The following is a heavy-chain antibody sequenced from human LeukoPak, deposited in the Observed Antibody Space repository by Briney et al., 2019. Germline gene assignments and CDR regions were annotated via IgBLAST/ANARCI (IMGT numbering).Heavy chain of an antibody. CDR3: ARDLYDSSGYYYLPFDY. Sequence: GGSLRLSCAASGFTFSSYSMNWVRQAPGKGLEWVSYISSSGSTIYYADSVKGRFTISRDNAKNSLYLQMNSLRAEDTAVYYCARDLYDSSGYYYLPFDYWGQGTLVTVSS. J-gene: IGHJ4*02. V-gene: IGHV3-48*04. CDR2: ISSSGSTI. CDR1: GFTFSSYS. D-gene: IGHD3-22*01.